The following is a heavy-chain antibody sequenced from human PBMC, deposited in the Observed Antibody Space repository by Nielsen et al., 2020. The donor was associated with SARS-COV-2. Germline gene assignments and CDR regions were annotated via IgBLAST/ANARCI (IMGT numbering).Heavy chain of an antibody. CDR2: TYYRSKWYN. CDR3: ARARGAYGDYYYYYYMDV. Sequence: WIRQSPSRGLEWLGRTYYRSKWYNDYAVSVKSRMTINPDTSKNQFSLHLNSVTPEDTAVYYCARARGAYGDYYYYYYMDVWGKGTTVTVSS. J-gene: IGHJ6*03. D-gene: IGHD4-17*01. V-gene: IGHV6-1*01.